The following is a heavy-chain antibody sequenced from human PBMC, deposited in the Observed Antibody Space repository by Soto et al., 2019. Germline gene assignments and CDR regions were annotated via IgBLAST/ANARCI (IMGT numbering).Heavy chain of an antibody. CDR2: IYSGGST. Sequence: GGSLRLSCAASGFTVSSNYMSWVRQAPGKGLEWVSVIYSGGSTYYADSVKGRFTISRDNSKNTLYLQMNSLRAEDTAVYYCATAADSSSWFDYWGQGTLVTVSS. D-gene: IGHD6-13*01. V-gene: IGHV3-66*01. J-gene: IGHJ4*02. CDR3: ATAADSSSWFDY. CDR1: GFTVSSNY.